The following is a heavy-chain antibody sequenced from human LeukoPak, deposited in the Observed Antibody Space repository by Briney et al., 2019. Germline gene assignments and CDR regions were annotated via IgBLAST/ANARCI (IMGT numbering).Heavy chain of an antibody. V-gene: IGHV4-38-2*01. CDR1: GYSISCGYY. Sequence: SETLSLTCAVSGYSISCGYYWGWIRQPPGKGLEWIGSIYHSGSTYYNPSLKSRVTISVDTSKNQFSLKLSSVTAADTAVYYCARHTSPTYYYYMDVWGKGTTVTVSS. CDR3: ARHTSPTYYYYMDV. J-gene: IGHJ6*03. CDR2: IYHSGST.